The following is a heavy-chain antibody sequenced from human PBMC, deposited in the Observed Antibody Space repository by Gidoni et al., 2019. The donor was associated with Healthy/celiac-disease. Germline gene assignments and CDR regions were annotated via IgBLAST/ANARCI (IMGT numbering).Heavy chain of an antibody. Sequence: QVQLVESGGGVVQPGRSLRLPCAASGFTFSSYGMHWVRQAPGKGLEWVAVISYDGSNKYYADSVKGRFTISRDNSKNTLYLQMNSLRAEDTAVYYCAKSDTGYCSSTSCPPDYWGQGTLVTVSS. J-gene: IGHJ4*02. CDR2: ISYDGSNK. V-gene: IGHV3-30*18. D-gene: IGHD2-2*01. CDR1: GFTFSSYG. CDR3: AKSDTGYCSSTSCPPDY.